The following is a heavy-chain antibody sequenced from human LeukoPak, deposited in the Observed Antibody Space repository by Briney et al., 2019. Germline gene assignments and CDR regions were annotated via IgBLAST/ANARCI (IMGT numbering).Heavy chain of an antibody. D-gene: IGHD5-12*01. V-gene: IGHV3-23*01. J-gene: IGHJ4*02. CDR2: ISGSGATT. CDR3: AKAPLATIGTYYFDY. CDR1: GFTFSSYA. Sequence: PGGSLRLSCAASGFTFSSYAMSWVRQAPGKGLEWVSTISGSGATTYFADSVKGRFTISRDNSKNTLYLQMNSLRAEDTAVYYCAKAPLATIGTYYFDYWGQGTLVTVSS.